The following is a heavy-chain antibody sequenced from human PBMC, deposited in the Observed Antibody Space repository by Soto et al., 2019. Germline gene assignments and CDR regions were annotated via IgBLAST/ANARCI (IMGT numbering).Heavy chain of an antibody. CDR3: ARGSPEDQLPSYYGMDV. V-gene: IGHV3-30-3*01. J-gene: IGHJ6*02. CDR1: GFTFSSYA. CDR2: ISYDGSNK. Sequence: GGSLRLSCAASGFTFSSYAMHWVRQAPGKGLEWVAVISYDGSNKYYADSVKGRFTISRDNSKNTLYLQMNSLRAEDTAVYYCARGSPEDQLPSYYGMDVWGQGTTVTVSS. D-gene: IGHD2-2*01.